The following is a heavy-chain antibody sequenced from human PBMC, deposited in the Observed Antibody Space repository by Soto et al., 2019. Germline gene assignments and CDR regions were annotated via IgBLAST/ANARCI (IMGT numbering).Heavy chain of an antibody. D-gene: IGHD1-1*01. V-gene: IGHV3-11*01. CDR2: ISGSGSTI. CDR1: GFTFTDYY. Sequence: QVQLVESGGGLVTPGGSLRLSCAASGFTFTDYYMSWIRQAPGRGLEWVSYISGSGSTIYYAESVKGRFTISRDNAKNSLHLQMDSLRAEDTAVYYCARDRGAQTTGSTGVDYWGQGALVTVSS. CDR3: ARDRGAQTTGSTGVDY. J-gene: IGHJ4*02.